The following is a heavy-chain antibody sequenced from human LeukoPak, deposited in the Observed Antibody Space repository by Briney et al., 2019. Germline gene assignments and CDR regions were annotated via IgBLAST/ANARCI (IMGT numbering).Heavy chain of an antibody. CDR3: ARDLVAAAGKAIYYYYYGMDV. D-gene: IGHD6-13*01. CDR2: IYHSRST. CDR1: SYSISSGYY. V-gene: IGHV4-38-2*02. Sequence: PSETLSLTCTVSSYSISSGYYWGWIRQPPGKGLEWIGSIYHSRSTYYNPSLKSRVTISVDTSKNQFSLKLSSVTAADTAVYYCARDLVAAAGKAIYYYYYGMDVWGQGTTVTVSS. J-gene: IGHJ6*02.